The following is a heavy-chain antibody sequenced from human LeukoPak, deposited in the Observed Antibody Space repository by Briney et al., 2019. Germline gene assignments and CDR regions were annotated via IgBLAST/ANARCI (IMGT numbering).Heavy chain of an antibody. D-gene: IGHD2-21*02. Sequence: GGSLRLSCAASGFTVSSNYMSWVRQAPGKGLEWVPVIYSGGSTYYADSVMGRFTISRDNSKNTLYLQMNGLRAEDTAVYYCARDCGGDCSDAFDIWGQGTMVTVSS. V-gene: IGHV3-53*01. CDR3: ARDCGGDCSDAFDI. CDR2: IYSGGST. J-gene: IGHJ3*02. CDR1: GFTVSSNY.